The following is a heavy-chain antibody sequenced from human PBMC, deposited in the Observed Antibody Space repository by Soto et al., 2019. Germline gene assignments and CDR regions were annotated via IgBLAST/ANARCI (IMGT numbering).Heavy chain of an antibody. CDR3: ARQGSSSWYVEFDY. CDR2: IYYSGST. Sequence: QLQLQESGPGLVKPSETLSLTCTVSGGSISSSSYYWGWIRQPPGKGLEWIGSIYYSGSTYYNPSLKSRVTISVDTSKNQFSLKLSSVTAADTAVYYCARQGSSSWYVEFDYWGQGTLVTVSS. D-gene: IGHD6-13*01. CDR1: GGSISSSSYY. J-gene: IGHJ4*02. V-gene: IGHV4-39*01.